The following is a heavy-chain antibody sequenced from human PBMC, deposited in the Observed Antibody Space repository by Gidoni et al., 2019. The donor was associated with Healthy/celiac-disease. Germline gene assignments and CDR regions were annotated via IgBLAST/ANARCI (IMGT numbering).Heavy chain of an antibody. D-gene: IGHD5-18*01. CDR3: AREKVDTAMAYTIYYYYGMDV. V-gene: IGHV3-30-3*01. CDR1: GFTFSSYA. Sequence: QVQLVESGGGVVQPGRSLRLSCAASGFTFSSYAMHWVRQAPGKGLEWVAVISYDGSNKYYADSVKGRFTISRDNSKNTLYLQMNSLRAEDTAVYYCAREKVDTAMAYTIYYYYGMDVWGQGTTVTVSS. CDR2: ISYDGSNK. J-gene: IGHJ6*02.